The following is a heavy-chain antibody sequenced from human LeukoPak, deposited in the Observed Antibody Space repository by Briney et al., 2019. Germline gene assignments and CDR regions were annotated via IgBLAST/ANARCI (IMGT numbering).Heavy chain of an antibody. Sequence: PGGSLRLSCAASGFTFSSCGMHWVRQAPGKGLEWVAGISYDGSNKYYADSVKGRFTISRDNSKNTLFLEMNSLRAEDTAVYYCAKALTSGWYLDAFNIWGQGTMVTVSS. CDR3: AKALTSGWYLDAFNI. J-gene: IGHJ3*02. CDR1: GFTFSSCG. V-gene: IGHV3-30*18. CDR2: ISYDGSNK. D-gene: IGHD6-19*01.